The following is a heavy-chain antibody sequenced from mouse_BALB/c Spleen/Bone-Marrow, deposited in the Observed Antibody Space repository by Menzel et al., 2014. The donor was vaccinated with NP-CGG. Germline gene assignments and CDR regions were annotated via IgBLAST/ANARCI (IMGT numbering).Heavy chain of an antibody. CDR2: INPDSSTI. J-gene: IGHJ4*01. V-gene: IGHV4-1*02. Sequence: EVMLVESGGGLVQPGGSLKLSCAASGFDFSRYWMSWVRQAPGKGLEWIGEINPDSSTINYTPSLKDKFIIPRDNAKSTLYLQMSKVRSEDTALYYCARPNGSPYAMDYWGQGTSVTVSS. CDR3: ARPNGSPYAMDY. CDR1: GFDFSRYW. D-gene: IGHD2-2*01.